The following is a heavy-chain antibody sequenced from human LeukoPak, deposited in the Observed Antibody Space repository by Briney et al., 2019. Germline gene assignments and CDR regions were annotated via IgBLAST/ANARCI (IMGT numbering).Heavy chain of an antibody. J-gene: IGHJ4*02. V-gene: IGHV3-23*01. CDR1: GFTFSNYA. CDR3: AKWGDYDILTGYYDSDY. D-gene: IGHD3-9*01. CDR2: IVGSGGST. Sequence: GGSLRLSCAASGFTFSNYAMSWVRQAPGKGLKWVSAIVGSGGSTYYADSVKGRVTISRDNPNNTLYLQMNSLRAEDTAVYYCAKWGDYDILTGYYDSDYWGQGTLVTVSS.